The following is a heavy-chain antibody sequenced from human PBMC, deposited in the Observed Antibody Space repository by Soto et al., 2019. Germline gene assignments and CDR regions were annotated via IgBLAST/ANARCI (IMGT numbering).Heavy chain of an antibody. Sequence: KVSCKASGYDFTAYDINWVRQASGQGLEWMGWMNPINGATGSARRFQGRVSMTRNTATGTAYLELTSLRSDDSAVYYCGRGPSPRAPAGGTPYYYAMDVWGQGTTVTVSS. CDR2: MNPINGAT. CDR3: GRGPSPRAPAGGTPYYYAMDV. J-gene: IGHJ6*02. CDR1: GYDFTAYD. D-gene: IGHD6-13*01. V-gene: IGHV1-8*02.